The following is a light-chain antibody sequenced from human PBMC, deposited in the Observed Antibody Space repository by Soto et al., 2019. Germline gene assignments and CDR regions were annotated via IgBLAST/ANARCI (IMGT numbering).Light chain of an antibody. CDR3: QQRNDWPWT. CDR1: QSVSSY. J-gene: IGKJ1*01. V-gene: IGKV3-11*01. CDR2: DAS. Sequence: IVLTQSPATLSLSPXERATLSCRASQSVSSYLAWYQQKPGQAPRLLIYDASNRATGIPARFSGSGSGTDVTLTISSREHEDFAGYFCQQRNDWPWTFGQGTKVDIK.